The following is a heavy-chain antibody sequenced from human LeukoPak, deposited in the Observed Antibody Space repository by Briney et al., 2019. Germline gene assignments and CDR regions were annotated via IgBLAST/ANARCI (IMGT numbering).Heavy chain of an antibody. CDR3: ARDVYSGSWEGGY. D-gene: IGHD1-26*01. Sequence: GASVKVSCKASGYTFTSYDINWVRQATGQGLEWMGWMNPNSGNTGYAQKFQGRVTITRNTSISTAYMELSRLRSDDTAVYYCARDVYSGSWEGGYWGQGTLVTVSS. CDR1: GYTFTSYD. V-gene: IGHV1-8*03. J-gene: IGHJ4*02. CDR2: MNPNSGNT.